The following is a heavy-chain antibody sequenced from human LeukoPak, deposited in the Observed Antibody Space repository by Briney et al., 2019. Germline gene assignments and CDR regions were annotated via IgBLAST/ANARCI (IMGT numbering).Heavy chain of an antibody. Sequence: SGPTLVNPTQTLTLTCTFSGFSLSTSGVGVGWIRQPPGKALEWLALIYWDDDKRYSPSLKSRLTITKDTSKNQVVLTMTNMDHVDTATYYCAHDSSGYYGFDYWGQGTLVTVSS. CDR2: IYWDDDK. D-gene: IGHD3-22*01. V-gene: IGHV2-5*02. CDR3: AHDSSGYYGFDY. J-gene: IGHJ4*02. CDR1: GFSLSTSGVG.